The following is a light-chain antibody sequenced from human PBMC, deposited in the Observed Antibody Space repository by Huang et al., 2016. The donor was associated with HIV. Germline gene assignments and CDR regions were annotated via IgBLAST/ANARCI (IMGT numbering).Light chain of an antibody. CDR2: STS. CDR1: QNIINV. Sequence: DIQMTQSPSSLSASVGDTVTITCRASQNIINVLSWYQQKPGKAPNLLIYSTSTLQSGVPSRFSGSGSGTDFTLTISSLQPEDFATYYCQQTYNPITFGQGTRLEIK. J-gene: IGKJ5*01. V-gene: IGKV1-39*01. CDR3: QQTYNPIT.